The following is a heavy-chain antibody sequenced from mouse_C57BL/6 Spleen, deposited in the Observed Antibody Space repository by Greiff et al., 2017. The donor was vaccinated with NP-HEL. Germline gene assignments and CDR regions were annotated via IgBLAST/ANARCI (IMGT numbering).Heavy chain of an antibody. CDR2: IDPEDGDT. J-gene: IGHJ2*01. CDR1: GFNIKDYY. CDR3: TTPFYSKTYYFDY. V-gene: IGHV14-1*01. Sequence: VHVKQSGAELVRPGASVKLSCTASGFNIKDYYMHWVKQRPEQGLEWIGRIDPEDGDTEYAPKFQGKATMTADTSSNTAYLQLSSLTSEDTAVYYCTTPFYSKTYYFDYWGQGTTLTVSS. D-gene: IGHD2-5*01.